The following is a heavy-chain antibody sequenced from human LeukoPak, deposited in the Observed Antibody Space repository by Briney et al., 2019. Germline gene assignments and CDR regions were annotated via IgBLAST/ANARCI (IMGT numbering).Heavy chain of an antibody. CDR3: ARDQYDTWSRRGNFDS. Sequence: GGSLRLSCAASGFTFSSYSMNWVRQAPGKGLEWVSSISSSSSYIYYADSVKGRFTISRDNAKNSLYLQMNSLRAEDTTVYYCARDQYDTWSRRGNFDSWGQGTLVIVSS. CDR1: GFTFSSYS. V-gene: IGHV3-21*01. J-gene: IGHJ5*01. CDR2: ISSSSSYI. D-gene: IGHD3-3*01.